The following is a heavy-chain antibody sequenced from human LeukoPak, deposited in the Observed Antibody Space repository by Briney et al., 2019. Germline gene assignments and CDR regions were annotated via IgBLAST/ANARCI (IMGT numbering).Heavy chain of an antibody. Sequence: GGSLRLSCAASGFTFSSYWMSWVRQAPGKGLEWVSAISGSGGSTYYADSVKGRFTISRDNSKNTLYLQMNSLRAEDTAVYYCAKVRGAYCGGDCRDYWGQGTLVTVSS. CDR1: GFTFSSYW. D-gene: IGHD2-21*02. V-gene: IGHV3-23*01. J-gene: IGHJ4*02. CDR2: ISGSGGST. CDR3: AKVRGAYCGGDCRDY.